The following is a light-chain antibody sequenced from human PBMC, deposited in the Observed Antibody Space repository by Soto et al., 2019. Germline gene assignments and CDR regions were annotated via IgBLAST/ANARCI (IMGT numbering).Light chain of an antibody. CDR3: QQVNSYPRT. J-gene: IGKJ2*01. Sequence: DIQLTQSPSVLSATVGDRVTITCRASQGISSSLAWYQQKPGKAPNLLIYGASTLQSGVPSRFSGSGSGTEFTLTISSLQPEDFATFYCQQVNSYPRTFGQGTKLEIK. CDR2: GAS. CDR1: QGISSS. V-gene: IGKV1-9*01.